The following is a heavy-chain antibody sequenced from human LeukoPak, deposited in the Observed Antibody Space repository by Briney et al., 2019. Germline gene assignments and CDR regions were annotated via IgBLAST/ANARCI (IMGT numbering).Heavy chain of an antibody. V-gene: IGHV4-39*07. CDR1: GGSISGSNYY. CDR3: ALRGGWNAFDI. J-gene: IGHJ3*02. Sequence: SETLSLTCTVSGGSISGSNYYWTWIRQPPGKGLEWIASIFYSGSTYYSPSLKSRVTISVDTSKNQFSLKLTSVTAADTAVYYCALRGGWNAFDIWGQGTMVTVSS. D-gene: IGHD6-19*01. CDR2: IFYSGST.